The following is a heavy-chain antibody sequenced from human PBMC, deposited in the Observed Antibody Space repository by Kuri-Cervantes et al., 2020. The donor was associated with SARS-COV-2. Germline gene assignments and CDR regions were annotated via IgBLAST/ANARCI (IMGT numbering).Heavy chain of an antibody. CDR1: GFTFSSYE. D-gene: IGHD6-19*01. Sequence: LSLTCAASGFTFSSYEMNWVRQAPGKGLEWVSYISSSGSTIYYADSAKGRFTISRDNAKNSLYLQMNSLRAEDTALYYCARDRGANGWFDYWGPGTLVTVSS. CDR3: ARDRGANGWFDY. V-gene: IGHV3-48*03. J-gene: IGHJ4*02. CDR2: ISSSGSTI.